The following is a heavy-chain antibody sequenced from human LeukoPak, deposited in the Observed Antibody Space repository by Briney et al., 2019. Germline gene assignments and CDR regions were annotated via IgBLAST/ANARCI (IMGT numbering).Heavy chain of an antibody. V-gene: IGHV3-69-1*01. CDR3: AREGEYLQH. J-gene: IGHJ1*01. CDR1: GFTFTDYT. Sequence: GGSLRLSCVASGFTFTDYTLNWVRQAPGKGLEWVSSITARVNYADSVKGRFTISRDNAKNSLYLQMNSLRAEDTAVYYCAREGEYLQHWGQGTLVTVSS. CDR2: ITARV.